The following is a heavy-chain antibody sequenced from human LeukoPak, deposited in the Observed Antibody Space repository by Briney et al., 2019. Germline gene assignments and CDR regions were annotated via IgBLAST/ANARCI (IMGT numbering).Heavy chain of an antibody. D-gene: IGHD5-18*01. CDR2: IHGGGTT. J-gene: IGHJ4*02. Sequence: SEILSLTCTVSGYSISTGFYWGWIRQPPGKGLEWIGTIHGGGTTNYNPSLKSRLTLSVDTSKNQFTLNLSSVTVADTAIYYCARVYIYGRSYFDCWGQGTLVTVSS. CDR1: GYSISTGFY. CDR3: ARVYIYGRSYFDC. V-gene: IGHV4-38-2*02.